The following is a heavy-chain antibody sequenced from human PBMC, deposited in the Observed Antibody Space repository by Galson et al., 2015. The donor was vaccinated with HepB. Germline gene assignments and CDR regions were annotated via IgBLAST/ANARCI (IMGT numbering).Heavy chain of an antibody. J-gene: IGHJ4*02. Sequence: SLRLSCAASGFTFGDYAMSWVRQAPGKGLEWVGFIRSKAYGGTTEYAASVKGRFTISRDDSKSIAYLQMNSLKTEDTAVYYCTRDVYGGNSGDYFDYWGQGTLVTVSS. V-gene: IGHV3-49*04. CDR3: TRDVYGGNSGDYFDY. CDR1: GFTFGDYA. D-gene: IGHD4-23*01. CDR2: IRSKAYGGTT.